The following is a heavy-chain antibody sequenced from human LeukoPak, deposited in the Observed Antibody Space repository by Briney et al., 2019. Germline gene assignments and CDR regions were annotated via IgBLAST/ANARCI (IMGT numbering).Heavy chain of an antibody. CDR3: ARDFEGSSSSDAFDI. Sequence: GGSLRLSCAGSGFTFINYGMIWVRQAPGKGLEWVANIKQDGSEKYYVDSVKGRFTISRDNAKNSLYLQMNSLRAEDTAVYYCARDFEGSSSSDAFDIWGQGTMVTVSS. J-gene: IGHJ3*02. V-gene: IGHV3-7*01. D-gene: IGHD6-6*01. CDR2: IKQDGSEK. CDR1: GFTFINYG.